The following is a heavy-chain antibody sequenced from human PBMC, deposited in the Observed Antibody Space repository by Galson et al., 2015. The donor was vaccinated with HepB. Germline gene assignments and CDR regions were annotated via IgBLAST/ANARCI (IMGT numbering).Heavy chain of an antibody. CDR2: ISGSGGST. D-gene: IGHD6-19*01. CDR3: AKIPGQWLVPGRVNDWYFDL. Sequence: SLRLSCAASGFTFSSYAMSWVRQAPGEGLEWVSAISGSGGSTYYADSVRGRFTMSRDNSNSKNTLYLQMNSLRAEDTAVYYCAKIPGQWLVPGRVNDWYFDLWGRGTLVTVSS. CDR1: GFTFSSYA. V-gene: IGHV3-23*01. J-gene: IGHJ2*01.